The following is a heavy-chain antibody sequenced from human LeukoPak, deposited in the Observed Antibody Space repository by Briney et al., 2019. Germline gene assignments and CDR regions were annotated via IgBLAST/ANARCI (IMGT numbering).Heavy chain of an antibody. Sequence: GGSLRLPCAASGFTYSSYAMSGVRQAPGKGLEWVSVISGGDGSTYYADSVKGRFTISRDNSKNTLYLQMNSLRAEDTAMYYCANAKCGSAWDCFDYWGQGTLVTVSS. D-gene: IGHD6-19*01. V-gene: IGHV3-23*01. J-gene: IGHJ4*02. CDR1: GFTYSSYA. CDR2: ISGGDGST. CDR3: ANAKCGSAWDCFDY.